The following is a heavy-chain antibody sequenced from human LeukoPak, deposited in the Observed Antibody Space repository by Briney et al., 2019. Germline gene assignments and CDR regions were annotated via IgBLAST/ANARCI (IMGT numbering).Heavy chain of an antibody. CDR2: ISSSSSYI. Sequence: GGSLRLSCAASGFTFSSYSMNWVRQAPGKGLEWVSSISSSSSYIYDADSVKGRFTISRDNAKNSLYLQMNSLRAEDTAVYYCARDGYYDSSGFANWGQGTLVTVSS. V-gene: IGHV3-21*01. CDR1: GFTFSSYS. J-gene: IGHJ4*02. D-gene: IGHD3-22*01. CDR3: ARDGYYDSSGFAN.